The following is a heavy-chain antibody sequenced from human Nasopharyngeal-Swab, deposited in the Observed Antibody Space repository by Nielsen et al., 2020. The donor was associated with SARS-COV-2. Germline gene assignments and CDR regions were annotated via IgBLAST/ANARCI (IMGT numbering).Heavy chain of an antibody. V-gene: IGHV4-38-2*02. J-gene: IGHJ5*02. CDR2: IYHSGST. D-gene: IGHD3-3*01. CDR1: GYSISSGYY. CDR3: ARARDRVTIFGVVRDWFDP. Sequence: SETLSLTCTVSGYSISSGYYWGWIRQPPGKGLEWIGNIYHSGSTFCNPSLKSRVTISVDTSKNQFSLKLSSVTAADTAVYYCARARDRVTIFGVVRDWFDPWGQGTLVTVSS.